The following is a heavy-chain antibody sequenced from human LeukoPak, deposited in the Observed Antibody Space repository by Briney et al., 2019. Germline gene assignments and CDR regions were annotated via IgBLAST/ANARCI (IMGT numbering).Heavy chain of an antibody. CDR1: GFTFSSYE. D-gene: IGHD1-1*01. V-gene: IGHV3-48*03. J-gene: IGHJ3*01. CDR3: ARGPGGAFDF. Sequence: GGSLRLSCAASGFTFSSYEMNWVRQAPGKGLEWVSYISSSSSTIYYADSVKGRFTISRDNAKNSLYLQINTLRAEDTAVYYCARGPGGAFDFWGQGAMVTVSS. CDR2: ISSSSSTI.